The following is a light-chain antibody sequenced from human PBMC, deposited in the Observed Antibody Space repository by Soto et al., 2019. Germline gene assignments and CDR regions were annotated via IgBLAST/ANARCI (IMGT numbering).Light chain of an antibody. CDR1: QTISSW. J-gene: IGKJ1*01. CDR2: DAS. Sequence: DIQMTQSTFTLSASVGDRVTITCRASQTISSWLAWYQQIPGKAPKLLIYDASNLESGVPSRFSGSGSGTEFTLTFSSLQPDDFAVYYCQQYENYWTFGQGTKVDIK. CDR3: QQYENYWT. V-gene: IGKV1-5*01.